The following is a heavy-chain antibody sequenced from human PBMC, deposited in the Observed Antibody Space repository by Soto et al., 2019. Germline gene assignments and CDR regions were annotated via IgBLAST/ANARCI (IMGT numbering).Heavy chain of an antibody. CDR2: ISGGGGVST. J-gene: IGHJ5*02. CDR3: AKDAISMVRGVNNWFDP. Sequence: GGSLRLSCAASGFTFSSYAMTWVRQAPGKGLEWVSGISGGGGVSTYYADSVKSRFTISRDNSMNTLYLQMNRLRAEDTAVYYCAKDAISMVRGVNNWFDPWGQGTLVTVSS. D-gene: IGHD3-10*01. CDR1: GFTFSSYA. V-gene: IGHV3-23*01.